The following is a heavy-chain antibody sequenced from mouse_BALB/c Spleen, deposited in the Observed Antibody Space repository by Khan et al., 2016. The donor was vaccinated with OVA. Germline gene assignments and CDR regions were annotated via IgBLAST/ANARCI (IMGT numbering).Heavy chain of an antibody. D-gene: IGHD1-1*02. J-gene: IGHJ2*02. Sequence: VQLQQSGAELVRSGASVKLSCTASGFTIKDYYMHWVKQRPEQGLEWIGWIDPENGDTEYAPKFPGQATMTADTSSNTAYLQLSSLSSEGAAFYYYNYGYLDYWGQGTSLTVSS. CDR1: GFTIKDYY. V-gene: IGHV14-4*02. CDR2: IDPENGDT. CDR3: NYGYLDY.